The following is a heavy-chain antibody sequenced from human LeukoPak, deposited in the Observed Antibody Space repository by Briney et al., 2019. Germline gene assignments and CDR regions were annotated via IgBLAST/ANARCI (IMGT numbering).Heavy chain of an antibody. CDR2: IKSNIDGGTT. J-gene: IGHJ4*02. CDR3: TGGYSSGWYFIDY. V-gene: IGHV3-15*01. Sequence: KAGGSLRLSCAASGFIFSDAWMSWVRQAPGKGLEWVGRIKSNIDGGTTDYAAPVKGRFTISRDDSKNTLYLQMNSLKTEDTAMYYCTGGYSSGWYFIDYWGQGTLVTVSS. CDR1: GFIFSDAW. D-gene: IGHD6-19*01.